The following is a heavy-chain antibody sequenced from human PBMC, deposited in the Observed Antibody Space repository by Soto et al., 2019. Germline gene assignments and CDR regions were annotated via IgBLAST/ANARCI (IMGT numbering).Heavy chain of an antibody. CDR2: MNADNGNT. J-gene: IGHJ4*02. Sequence: QVQLVQSGAEEKKPGASVKVSCKASGYIFSRNDIHWVRQAPGQRLEWMGWMNADNGNTRYSREFQARVTFTRDTAASTGYMELSSLRSEDTAVYYCARAAGMVALDYWGQGTLVTVSS. V-gene: IGHV1-3*05. CDR3: ARAAGMVALDY. D-gene: IGHD5-18*01. CDR1: GYIFSRND.